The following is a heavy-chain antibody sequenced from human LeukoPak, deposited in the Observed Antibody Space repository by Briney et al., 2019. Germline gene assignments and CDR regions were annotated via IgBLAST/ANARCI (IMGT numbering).Heavy chain of an antibody. CDR2: ISYSKTT. D-gene: IGHD4-17*01. J-gene: IGHJ4*02. V-gene: IGHV4-59*08. CDR3: ASLGHFGDYVRVDY. Sequence: SETLSLTCTVSGGSISRFHWSWIRQPPGKGPEWIGYISYSKTTYYNPSLTGRVTISADTSKNQFSLRLHSVTAADTAVYYCASLGHFGDYVRVDYWGQGTRVTVSS. CDR1: GGSISRFH.